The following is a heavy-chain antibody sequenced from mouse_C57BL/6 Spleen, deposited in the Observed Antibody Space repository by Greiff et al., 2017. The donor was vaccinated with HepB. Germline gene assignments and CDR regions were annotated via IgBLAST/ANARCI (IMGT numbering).Heavy chain of an antibody. V-gene: IGHV5-16*01. CDR3: ARRTTVAPYYFDY. J-gene: IGHJ2*01. Sequence: EVHLVESEGGLVQPGRSMKLSCTASGFTFSDYYMAWVRQVPEKGLEWVANINYDGSSTYYLDSLKSRFIISRDNAKNILYLQMSSLKSEDTATYYCARRTTVAPYYFDYWGQGTTLTVSS. D-gene: IGHD1-1*01. CDR1: GFTFSDYY. CDR2: INYDGSST.